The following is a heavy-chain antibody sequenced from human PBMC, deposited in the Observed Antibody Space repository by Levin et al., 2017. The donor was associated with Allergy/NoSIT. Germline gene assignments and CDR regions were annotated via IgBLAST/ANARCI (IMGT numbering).Heavy chain of an antibody. CDR1: GFTVSNFW. D-gene: IGHD6-19*01. CDR3: AAISWLAFDY. Sequence: GGSLRLSCAASGFTVSNFWMSWVRQAPGKGLEWVANIKQDGREKDYVDPVKGRFTISRDNAKNSLYLQMNSVIVEDTAVYDCAAISWLAFDYWGQGTPVTVSS. V-gene: IGHV3-7*01. J-gene: IGHJ4*02. CDR2: IKQDGREK.